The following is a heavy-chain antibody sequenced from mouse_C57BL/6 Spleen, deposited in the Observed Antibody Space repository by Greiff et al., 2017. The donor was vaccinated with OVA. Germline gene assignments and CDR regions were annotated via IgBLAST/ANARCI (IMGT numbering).Heavy chain of an antibody. Sequence: QVQLQQSGPGLVAPSQSLSITCTVSGFSLTSYGVHWVRQPPGKGLEWLVVIWSDGSTTYTSALTSRLSISKDNSKSQVFLKMNSLQTDDTAMYYCARHRNGNYEAMDYWGQGTSVTVSS. J-gene: IGHJ4*01. CDR3: ARHRNGNYEAMDY. D-gene: IGHD2-1*01. V-gene: IGHV2-6-1*01. CDR2: IWSDGST. CDR1: GFSLTSYG.